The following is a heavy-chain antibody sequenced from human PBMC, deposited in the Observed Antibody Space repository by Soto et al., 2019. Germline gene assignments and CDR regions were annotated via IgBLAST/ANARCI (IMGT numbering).Heavy chain of an antibody. D-gene: IGHD5-12*01. CDR1: GYRFTSYW. V-gene: IGHV5-51*01. J-gene: IGHJ4*02. CDR3: ARRGYSGYEAYYFDY. Sequence: GESLKISCKGSGYRFTSYWIGWVRQMPGKGLEWMGIIYPGDSDTRYSPSFQGQVTISADKSISTAYLQWSSLKASDTAMYYCARRGYSGYEAYYFDYWGQGTLVTVSS. CDR2: IYPGDSDT.